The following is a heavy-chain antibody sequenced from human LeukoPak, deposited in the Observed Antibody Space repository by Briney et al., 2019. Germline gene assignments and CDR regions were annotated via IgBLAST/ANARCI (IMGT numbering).Heavy chain of an antibody. J-gene: IGHJ6*02. CDR3: ARGFYSGSGTRGGMDV. CDR1: GFTFSSYW. CDR2: IKQDGSEK. Sequence: GGSLRLSCAASGFTFSSYWMDWVRQAPGKGLEWVANIKQDGSEKYYVDSVKGRFTISRDNAKNSLYLQMNSLRAEDTAVYYCARGFYSGSGTRGGMDVWGQGTTVTVSS. D-gene: IGHD3-10*01. V-gene: IGHV3-7*03.